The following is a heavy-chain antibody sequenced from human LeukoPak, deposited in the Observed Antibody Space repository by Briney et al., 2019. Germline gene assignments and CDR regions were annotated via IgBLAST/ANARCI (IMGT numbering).Heavy chain of an antibody. Sequence: GGSLRLSCAASGFTFSSYEMNWVRQAPGKGLEWVSYISSSGSTIYYADSVKGRLTISRDNAKNSLYLQMNSLRAEDTAVYYCARGQPTYYYDSSGPAASDYWGQGTLVTVSS. J-gene: IGHJ4*02. CDR3: ARGQPTYYYDSSGPAASDY. D-gene: IGHD3-22*01. CDR1: GFTFSSYE. CDR2: ISSSGSTI. V-gene: IGHV3-48*03.